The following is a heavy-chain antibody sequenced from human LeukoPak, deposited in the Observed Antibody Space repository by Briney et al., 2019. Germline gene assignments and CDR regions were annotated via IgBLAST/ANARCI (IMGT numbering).Heavy chain of an antibody. CDR1: GYTFTGYY. CDR2: INPSGGST. V-gene: IGHV1-46*01. J-gene: IGHJ4*02. CDR3: ARAPGQRGPYYNFGGGYHNVEY. Sequence: GASVKVSCKASGYTFTGYYMHWVRQAPGQGLEWMGIINPSGGSTSHAQKFQGRVTMTRDTSTTTVYMELRSLRTDDTAVYYCARAPGQRGPYYNFGGGYHNVEYWGQRTLRTVSP. D-gene: IGHD3-3*01.